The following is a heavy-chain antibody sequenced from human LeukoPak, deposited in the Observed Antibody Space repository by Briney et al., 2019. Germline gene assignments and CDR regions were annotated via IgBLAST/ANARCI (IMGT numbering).Heavy chain of an antibody. J-gene: IGHJ5*02. CDR2: IYHSGST. V-gene: IGHV4-38-2*02. Sequence: PSETLSLTCTVSGYSISSGYYWGWIRQPPGKGLEWIGSIYHSGSTYYNPSLKSRVTISVDTSKDQFSLKLSSVTAADTAVYYCASVRYYYDSSGYPYNWFDPWGQGTLVTVSS. D-gene: IGHD3-22*01. CDR1: GYSISSGYY. CDR3: ASVRYYYDSSGYPYNWFDP.